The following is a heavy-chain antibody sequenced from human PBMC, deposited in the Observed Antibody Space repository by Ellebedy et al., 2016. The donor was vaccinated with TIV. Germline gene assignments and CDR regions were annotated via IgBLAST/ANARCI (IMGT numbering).Heavy chain of an antibody. CDR1: GFTVSDTY. J-gene: IGHJ4*02. D-gene: IGHD3-22*01. CDR2: IYSGGTT. Sequence: GESLKISCSVSGFTVSDTYMSWVRQAPGKGLEWVSLIYSGGTTYSADSVKAIFTISRDNSKNTLYLKMNSLRAEDSAVYYCASVNPRSYYDDSSGFPDYWGQGTLVTVSS. CDR3: ASVNPRSYYDDSSGFPDY. V-gene: IGHV3-66*01.